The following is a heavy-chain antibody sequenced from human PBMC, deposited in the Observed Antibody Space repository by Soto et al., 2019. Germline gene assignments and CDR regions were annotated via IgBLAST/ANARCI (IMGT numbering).Heavy chain of an antibody. Sequence: EVQLVESGGGLVKPGGSLRLSCAASGFIFSTYSVDWVRQAPGKGLEWVSSISSSGSYIYYADSVKGRLTISRDNAQNSLYLQMDSLRVEDTAVYYCAKVLVATLGALDYWGQGSLVTVSS. J-gene: IGHJ4*02. D-gene: IGHD5-12*01. CDR2: ISSSGSYI. CDR3: AKVLVATLGALDY. CDR1: GFIFSTYS. V-gene: IGHV3-21*01.